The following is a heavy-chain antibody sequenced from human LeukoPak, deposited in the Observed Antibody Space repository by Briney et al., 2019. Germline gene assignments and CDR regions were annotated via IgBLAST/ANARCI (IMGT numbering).Heavy chain of an antibody. CDR1: GFTFSSHG. D-gene: IGHD5-18*01. V-gene: IGHV3-30*18. CDR3: AKAYSYGHYYYYYYMDV. Sequence: GGSLRLSCAASGFTFSSHGMHWVRQAPGKGLEWVAVISYDGSNEYYADSVKGRFTISRDSSKNTLYLQMNSPRAEDTAVYYCAKAYSYGHYYYYYYMDVWGQGTLVTVSS. CDR2: ISYDGSNE. J-gene: IGHJ6*03.